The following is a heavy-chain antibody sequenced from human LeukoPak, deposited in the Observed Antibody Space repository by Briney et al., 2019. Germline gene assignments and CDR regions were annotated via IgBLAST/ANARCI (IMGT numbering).Heavy chain of an antibody. D-gene: IGHD3-22*01. CDR1: GYTFTSFG. J-gene: IGHJ4*02. V-gene: IGHV1-18*01. CDR2: ISTYKRNI. CDR3: ARDSGGSGYYFDY. Sequence: ASVKVSCKASGYTFTSFGISWVRQAPGQGLEWLGWISTYKRNIIYAQKLQGRVTMTTDTSTSTAYMELRSPRSDDTAVYYCARDSGGSGYYFDYWGQGTLVTVSS.